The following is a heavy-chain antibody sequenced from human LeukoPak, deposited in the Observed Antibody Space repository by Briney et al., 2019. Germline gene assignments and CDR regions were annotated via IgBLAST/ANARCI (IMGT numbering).Heavy chain of an antibody. V-gene: IGHV3-53*01. CDR1: GFTVSSDS. D-gene: IGHD3-3*01. CDR2: IYSGGTT. CDR3: AKDFSDWVYYFDY. J-gene: IGHJ4*02. Sequence: GGSLRLSCTVSGFTVSSDSMSWVRQAPGKGLEWVSFIYSGGTTYYADSVKGRFTISRDNSKNTLYLQMNSLRAEDTAVYYCAKDFSDWVYYFDYWGQGTLVTVSS.